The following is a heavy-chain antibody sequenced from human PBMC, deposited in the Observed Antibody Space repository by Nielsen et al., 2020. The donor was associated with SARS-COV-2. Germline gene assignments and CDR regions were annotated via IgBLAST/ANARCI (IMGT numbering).Heavy chain of an antibody. Sequence: GGSLRLSCAASGFTFSSYWMSWVRQAPGKGLEWVANIKQDGSEKYYVDSVKGRFTISRDNAKNSLYLQMNSLRAEDTAVYYCAKDNSHSYGSNWFDPWGQGTLVTVSS. CDR1: GFTFSSYW. J-gene: IGHJ5*02. CDR3: AKDNSHSYGSNWFDP. D-gene: IGHD5-18*01. V-gene: IGHV3-7*05. CDR2: IKQDGSEK.